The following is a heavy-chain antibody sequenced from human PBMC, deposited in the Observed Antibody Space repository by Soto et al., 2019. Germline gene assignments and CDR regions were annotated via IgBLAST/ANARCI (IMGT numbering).Heavy chain of an antibody. J-gene: IGHJ4*02. V-gene: IGHV1-18*01. CDR3: ARGQGDNGYDLQIDH. CDR2: ISALNGKT. D-gene: IGHD5-12*01. CDR1: GYTFPNYG. Sequence: GASVKVSCKASGYTFPNYGINWVRQAPGQGLEWMGWISALNGKTIYAQRFQGKFTMTTDTSATIAYMALRSLESDDTAVYYCARGQGDNGYDLQIDHWGQGTLVTVSS.